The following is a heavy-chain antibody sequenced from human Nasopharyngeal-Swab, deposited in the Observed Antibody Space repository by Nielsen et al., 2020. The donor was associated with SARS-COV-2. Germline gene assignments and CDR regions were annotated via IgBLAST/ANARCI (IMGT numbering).Heavy chain of an antibody. Sequence: SLKISCAASGFAFDDYVMHWVRQVPGEGLEWVAGISWNSAGRGYSDSVKGRFTISRDNTKNSLYLEMTSLRADDTALYYCVKDSASGWHKYFDYWGQGTLVTVSP. V-gene: IGHV3-9*01. CDR2: ISWNSAGR. J-gene: IGHJ4*02. CDR3: VKDSASGWHKYFDY. CDR1: GFAFDDYV. D-gene: IGHD6-19*01.